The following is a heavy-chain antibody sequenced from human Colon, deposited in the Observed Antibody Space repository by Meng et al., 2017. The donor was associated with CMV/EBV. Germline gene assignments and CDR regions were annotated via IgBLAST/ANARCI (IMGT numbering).Heavy chain of an antibody. CDR3: ARPLSPRSAYSALLAF. CDR2: ITTANAYI. V-gene: IGHV3-21*06. J-gene: IGHJ4*02. CDR1: GFTFSDHY. D-gene: IGHD2-15*01. Sequence: GESLKISCAASGFTFSDHYIDWVRQAPGKGLEWVASITTANAYISYAESVKGRFTISRDDAKSSLFLQMDSLRVDDTAVYYCARPLSPRSAYSALLAFWGQGTLVTVSS.